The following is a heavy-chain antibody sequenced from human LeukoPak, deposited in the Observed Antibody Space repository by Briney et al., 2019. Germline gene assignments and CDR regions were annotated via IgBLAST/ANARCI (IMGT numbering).Heavy chain of an antibody. CDR2: IKSKNDGGTI. J-gene: IGHJ5*02. CDR1: GFTFNNAW. CDR3: CSNWFDP. Sequence: GGSLRLSCVGSGFTFNNAWMNWVRQAPGKGLEWVGRIKSKNDGGTIEYAAPVKGRFTISRDDSKDTLYLHLNSLKTEDTATYYCCSNWFDPWGQGTLVTVSS. V-gene: IGHV3-15*01. D-gene: IGHD3-10*02.